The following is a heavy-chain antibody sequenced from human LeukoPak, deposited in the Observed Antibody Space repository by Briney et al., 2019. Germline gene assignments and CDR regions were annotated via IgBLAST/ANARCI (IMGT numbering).Heavy chain of an antibody. Sequence: GRSLRLSCAASGFTFDDYAMHWVRQAPGKGLEWVSYISSSGSTIYYADSVKGRFTISRDTAKNSLYLQMNSLRAEDTAVYYCARDYGGSSPFDYWGQGTLVTVSS. CDR2: ISSSGSTI. D-gene: IGHD4-23*01. CDR1: GFTFDDYA. V-gene: IGHV3-48*03. J-gene: IGHJ4*02. CDR3: ARDYGGSSPFDY.